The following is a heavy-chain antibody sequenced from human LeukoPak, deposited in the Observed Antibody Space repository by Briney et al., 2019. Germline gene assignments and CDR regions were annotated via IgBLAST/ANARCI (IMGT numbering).Heavy chain of an antibody. Sequence: ASVKVSCKASGYTFTSYAMHWVRQAPGQRPEWMGWINAGNGNTKYSQKFQGRVTITRDTSASTAYMELSSLRSEDTAVYYCARVRGIYNWFDPWGQGTLVTVSS. CDR3: ARVRGIYNWFDP. CDR2: INAGNGNT. V-gene: IGHV1-3*01. J-gene: IGHJ5*02. CDR1: GYTFTSYA. D-gene: IGHD1-14*01.